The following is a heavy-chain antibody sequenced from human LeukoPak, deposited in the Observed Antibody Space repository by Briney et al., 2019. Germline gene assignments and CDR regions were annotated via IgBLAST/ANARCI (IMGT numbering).Heavy chain of an antibody. Sequence: PGGALRLSCAASGFSFSDYAMSWVRQAPGKGLEWVSRIKSVGGTSYADSGERRFTTCRDNSKNTMYLQMDSLRGEDKAIYYCASRDPCSGGSCYGLGYWGQGTLVTVSS. D-gene: IGHD2-15*01. J-gene: IGHJ4*02. CDR1: GFSFSDYA. CDR3: ASRDPCSGGSCYGLGY. V-gene: IGHV3-23*01. CDR2: IKSVGGT.